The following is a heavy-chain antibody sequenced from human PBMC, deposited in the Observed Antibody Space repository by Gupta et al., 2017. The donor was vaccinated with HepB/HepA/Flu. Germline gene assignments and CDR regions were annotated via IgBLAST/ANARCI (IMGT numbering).Heavy chain of an antibody. CDR1: GSPFISFA. Sequence: QVKLVESGGGLVRPGMSLRLSCPASGSPFISFAMPWFRQAPGKGLEWVAVISYDGREKYYADSLKGRFTVSRDNSKNTLFLQMNNLGVEDTGCYYCTTLDRPTTSCCYYWYSEIWGRGTLVTVSS. CDR2: ISYDGREK. D-gene: IGHD2-21*01. J-gene: IGHJ2*01. CDR3: TTLDRPTTSCCYYWYSEI. V-gene: IGHV3-30*04.